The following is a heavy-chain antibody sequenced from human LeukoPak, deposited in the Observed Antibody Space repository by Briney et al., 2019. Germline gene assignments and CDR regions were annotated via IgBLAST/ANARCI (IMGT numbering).Heavy chain of an antibody. Sequence: SETLSLTCTVSGGSVSSGDYYWTWIRQPAGKGLEWIGRIYTSGSTSYSPSLKSRVTISLDTSKNQFSLRLSSVTAADTAVYYCARGGELLNYLGQGTLVSVSS. J-gene: IGHJ4*02. CDR3: ARGGELLNY. CDR2: IYTSGST. CDR1: GGSVSSGDYY. D-gene: IGHD1-7*01. V-gene: IGHV4-61*02.